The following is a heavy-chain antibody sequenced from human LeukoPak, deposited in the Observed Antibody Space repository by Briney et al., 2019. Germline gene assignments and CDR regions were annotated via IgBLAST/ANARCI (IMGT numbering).Heavy chain of an antibody. J-gene: IGHJ4*02. Sequence: SETLSLTCTVSGASISSGAYFWSWIRQLPGKGLEWIGYIYYTGGTFYNPSLKSRVTISIDTSKKQISLKLSSVTAADTAVYFCARASLEGATKVDYWGQGTLVTVSS. V-gene: IGHV4-31*03. CDR1: GASISSGAYF. CDR2: IYYTGGT. CDR3: ARASLEGATKVDY. D-gene: IGHD1-26*01.